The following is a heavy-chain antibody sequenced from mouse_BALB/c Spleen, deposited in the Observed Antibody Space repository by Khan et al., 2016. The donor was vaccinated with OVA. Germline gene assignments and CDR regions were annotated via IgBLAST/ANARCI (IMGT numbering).Heavy chain of an antibody. D-gene: IGHD3-3*01. CDR1: GYSITSAYY. Sequence: EVQLVESGPGLVKPSQSLSLTCSVTGYSITSAYYWNWIRQFPGNKLEWMGYISSGGSFNYNPSLKNRISITRDTSKKQFFLKLNSVHPEDTATYYCARAGRWFDYWGQGTLVTVSA. V-gene: IGHV3-6*02. CDR3: ARAGRWFDY. J-gene: IGHJ3*01. CDR2: ISSGGSF.